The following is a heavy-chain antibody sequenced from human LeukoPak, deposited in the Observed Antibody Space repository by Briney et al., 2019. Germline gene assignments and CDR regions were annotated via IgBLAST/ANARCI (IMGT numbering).Heavy chain of an antibody. CDR3: ATRSVSAPT. V-gene: IGHV3-11*01. CDR2: ISSSGSTI. CDR1: GFTFSDYY. J-gene: IGHJ5*02. Sequence: GGSLRLSCAASGFTFSDYYMSWIRQAPGKGLEWVSYISSSGSTIYYADSVKGRFTISRDKSTNTLYLQMNGLRAEDTAFYYCATRSVSAPTWGQGILVTVSS. D-gene: IGHD6-19*01.